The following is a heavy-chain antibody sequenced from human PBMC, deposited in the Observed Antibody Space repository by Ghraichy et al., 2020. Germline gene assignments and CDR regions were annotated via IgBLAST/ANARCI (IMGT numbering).Heavy chain of an antibody. Sequence: SETLSLTCTVSGGSIISGDYYWTWIRQPPGKGLEWIGYIYYSGNTYYTPSLKSRVIMPVDTSKNQFSLKLSSVTAADTAVYFCARERVIWSGSHRAMDVWGRGATVTVSS. CDR2: IYYSGNT. CDR3: ARERVIWSGSHRAMDV. V-gene: IGHV4-30-4*01. D-gene: IGHD3-3*01. J-gene: IGHJ6*02. CDR1: GGSIISGDYY.